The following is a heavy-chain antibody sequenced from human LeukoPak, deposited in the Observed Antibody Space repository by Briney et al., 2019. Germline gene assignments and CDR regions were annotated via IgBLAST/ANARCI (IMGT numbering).Heavy chain of an antibody. D-gene: IGHD1-26*01. V-gene: IGHV1-18*01. CDR2: ISAYNGNT. J-gene: IGHJ4*02. CDR1: GYTFTSFG. CDR3: ARDQVVGATAGTFDV. Sequence: ASVKVSCKASGYTFTSFGISWVRQAPGQGLEWMGWISAYNGNTNYAQKLQGRVTVTTDTSTSTAYMELESLRSDDTAVYYCARDQVVGATAGTFDVWGQGTLVTVSS.